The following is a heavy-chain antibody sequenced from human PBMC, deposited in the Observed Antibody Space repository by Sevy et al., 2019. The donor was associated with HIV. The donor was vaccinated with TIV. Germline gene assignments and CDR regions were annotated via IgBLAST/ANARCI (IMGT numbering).Heavy chain of an antibody. D-gene: IGHD1-1*01. V-gene: IGHV3-7*01. CDR1: GFTFSSYW. CDR3: ARGTRDNGVY. Sequence: GGSLRLSCAASGFTFSSYWMSWVRQAPGKGPKWLANIKEDGSEKFYVDSVKGRFTISRDNGKNSLYLQMNSLRAEDTAVYYCARGTRDNGVYWGQGTLVTVSS. CDR2: IKEDGSEK. J-gene: IGHJ4*02.